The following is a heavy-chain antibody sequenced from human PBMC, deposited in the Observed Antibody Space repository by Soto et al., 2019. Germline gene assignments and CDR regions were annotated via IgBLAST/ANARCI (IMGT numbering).Heavy chain of an antibody. Sequence: QVQLVQSGAEVKKPGSSVKVSCKASGGTFSSYAISWVRQAPGQGLEWMGGIIPIFGTANYAQKFQGRVTITADESTSTAYMELSSLRSEDTAVYYCARDLVLGSQLLRRVGGMDVWGQGTTFTVSS. CDR3: ARDLVLGSQLLRRVGGMDV. V-gene: IGHV1-69*01. D-gene: IGHD2-2*01. CDR2: IIPIFGTA. CDR1: GGTFSSYA. J-gene: IGHJ6*02.